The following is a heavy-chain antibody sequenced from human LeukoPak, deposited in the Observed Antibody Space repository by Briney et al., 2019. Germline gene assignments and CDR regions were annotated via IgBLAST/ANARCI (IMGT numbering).Heavy chain of an antibody. CDR3: ARDGGTASNPSHDTFAI. J-gene: IGHJ3*02. Sequence: SETLSLTCTVSGGSISSGANYWSWIRQPPGRGLEWIGYISHSESAYYSPSLESRITISVDRSKNQFSLKLKSVTAADTAIYYCARDGGTASNPSHDTFAIWGQGTMVSVSS. V-gene: IGHV4-30-2*01. CDR2: ISHSESA. D-gene: IGHD2-21*02. CDR1: GGSISSGANY.